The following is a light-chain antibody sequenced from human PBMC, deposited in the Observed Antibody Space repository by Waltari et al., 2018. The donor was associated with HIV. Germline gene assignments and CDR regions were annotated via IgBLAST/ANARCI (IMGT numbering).Light chain of an antibody. CDR2: WAS. CDR3: QQYFSTPYT. V-gene: IGKV4-1*01. Sequence: DIVMTQSPDSLAVSLGERATINCKSSQSVLYSSNNKSYLTWYQQKPGQPPKLLIYWASTRESGVPDRFNGSGSGTDSTLTISSLQAEDVAVYYCQQYFSTPYTFGQGTKLEIK. J-gene: IGKJ2*01. CDR1: QSVLYSSNNKSY.